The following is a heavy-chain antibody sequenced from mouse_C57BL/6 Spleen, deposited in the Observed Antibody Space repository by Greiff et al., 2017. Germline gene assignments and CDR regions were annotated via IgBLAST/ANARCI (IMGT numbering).Heavy chain of an antibody. CDR1: GFTFSSYA. D-gene: IGHD2-4*01. Sequence: EVQVVESGGGLVKPGGSLKLSCAASGFTFSSYAMSWVRQTPEKRLEWVATISDGGSYTYYPDNVQGRFTISRDNAKNNLYLQMSHLKSEDTAMYYCAREGGLRLARDYWGQGTSVTVSS. V-gene: IGHV5-4*01. CDR3: AREGGLRLARDY. J-gene: IGHJ4*01. CDR2: ISDGGSYT.